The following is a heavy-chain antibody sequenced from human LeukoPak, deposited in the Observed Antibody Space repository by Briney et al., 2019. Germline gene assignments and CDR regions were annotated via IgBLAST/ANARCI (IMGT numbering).Heavy chain of an antibody. J-gene: IGHJ3*02. CDR3: ASLPATVYAFDI. Sequence: SETLSLTCTVSGGSISSGDYYWSWIRQPPGKGLEWIGYIYYSGSTYYNPSLKSRVTISVDTSKNQFSLKLSSVTAADTAVYYCASLPATVYAFDIWGRGTMVTVSS. CDR1: GGSISSGDYY. V-gene: IGHV4-30-4*08. CDR2: IYYSGST. D-gene: IGHD4-17*01.